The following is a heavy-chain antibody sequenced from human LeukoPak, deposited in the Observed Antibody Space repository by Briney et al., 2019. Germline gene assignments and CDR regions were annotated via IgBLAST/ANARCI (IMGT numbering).Heavy chain of an antibody. CDR2: ISGGGGST. D-gene: IGHD3-10*01. CDR1: GFTFSSYG. V-gene: IGHV3-23*01. J-gene: IGHJ3*02. CDR3: AKDRYYASGSSYGNAFDI. Sequence: GGSLRLSCAASGFTFSSYGMHWVRQAPGKGLEWVSAISGGGGSTYYADSVKGRFTISRDNSKNTLYLQMNSLRAEDTAVYYCAKDRYYASGSSYGNAFDIWGQGTMVTVSS.